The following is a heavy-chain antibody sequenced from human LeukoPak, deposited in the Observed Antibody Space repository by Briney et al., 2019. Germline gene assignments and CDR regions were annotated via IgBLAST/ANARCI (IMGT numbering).Heavy chain of an antibody. CDR2: ISSSSTI. CDR1: GFTFSSYS. CDR3: ARSRAVATFDY. Sequence: GGSLRLSCAASGFTFSSYSMNWVRQAPGKGLEWVSYISSSSTIYYADSVKGRFTISRDNAKNSLYLQMNSLRAEDTAVYYCARSRAVATFDYWGQGTLVTVSS. V-gene: IGHV3-48*01. D-gene: IGHD6-19*01. J-gene: IGHJ4*02.